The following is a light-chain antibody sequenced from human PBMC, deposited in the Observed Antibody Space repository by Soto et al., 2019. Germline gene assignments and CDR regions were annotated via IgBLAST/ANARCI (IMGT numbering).Light chain of an antibody. Sequence: DIQMTRSPSSLSASVGDRVTITCRASQSISSYLNWYQQKPGKAPKLLIYAASSLQSGVPSRFSGSGSGTDFTLTISSLQPGDFATYYCQQSYSTPYTFGQGTKVDIK. CDR1: QSISSY. CDR2: AAS. V-gene: IGKV1-39*01. CDR3: QQSYSTPYT. J-gene: IGKJ2*01.